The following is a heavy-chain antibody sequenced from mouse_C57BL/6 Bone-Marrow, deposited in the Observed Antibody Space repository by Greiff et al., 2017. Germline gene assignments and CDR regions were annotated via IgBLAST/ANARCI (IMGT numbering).Heavy chain of an antibody. J-gene: IGHJ3*01. CDR1: GYTFTDYY. V-gene: IGHV1-19*01. D-gene: IGHD2-4*01. Sequence: VHVKQSGPVLVKPGASVKMSCKASGYTFTDYYMNWVKQSHGKSLEWIGVINPYNGGTSYNQKFKGKATLTVDKSSSTAYMELNSLTSEDSAVYYCADYETWCAYWGQGTLVTVSA. CDR2: INPYNGGT. CDR3: ADYETWCAY.